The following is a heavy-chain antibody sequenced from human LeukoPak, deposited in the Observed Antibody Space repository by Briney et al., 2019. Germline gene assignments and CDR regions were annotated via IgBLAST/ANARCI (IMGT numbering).Heavy chain of an antibody. V-gene: IGHV4-39*01. Sequence: PSETLSLTCTVSGGSISSSSYYWGWIRQSPGKGREWIGSVYYTGSTQDNPSLKGRVTISEDTSKNQFSLKLTSVTAEDTAVYYCARQLGDGYNLVYWFDPWGQGTLVTVSS. D-gene: IGHD5-24*01. CDR1: GGSISSSSYY. CDR3: ARQLGDGYNLVYWFDP. CDR2: VYYTGST. J-gene: IGHJ5*02.